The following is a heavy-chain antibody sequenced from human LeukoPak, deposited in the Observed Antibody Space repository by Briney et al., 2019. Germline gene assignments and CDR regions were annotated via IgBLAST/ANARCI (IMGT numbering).Heavy chain of an antibody. CDR2: MYHTGGP. D-gene: IGHD3-16*01. CDR3: ARHITSNKRFDY. V-gene: IGHV4-38-2*01. J-gene: IGHJ4*02. Sequence: SETLSLTCAVSDYSISSGYYWAWIRQPPGKGLEWIASMYHTGGPYYNPSLKSRATLSVDTSKNQLSLKLSSVTAADTAVYFCARHITSNKRFDYWGQGTLVTVPS. CDR1: DYSISSGYY.